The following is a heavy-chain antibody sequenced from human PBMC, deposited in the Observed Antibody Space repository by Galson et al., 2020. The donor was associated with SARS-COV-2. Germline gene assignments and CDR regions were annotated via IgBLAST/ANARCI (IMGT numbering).Heavy chain of an antibody. V-gene: IGHV1-18*04. J-gene: IGHJ4*02. CDR2: ISPYNGNT. Sequence: GESLKISCKASGYTFTSYGISWVRQAPGQGLEWIGWISPYNGNTNYAQKLQGRVTMTTDTSTTTAYMELRSLRSDDTAIYYCATVYVATSHFDYWGQGTLVAVSS. D-gene: IGHD2-2*01. CDR3: ATVYVATSHFDY. CDR1: GYTFTSYG.